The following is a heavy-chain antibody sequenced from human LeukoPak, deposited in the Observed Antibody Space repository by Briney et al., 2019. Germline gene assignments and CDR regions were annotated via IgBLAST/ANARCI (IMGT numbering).Heavy chain of an antibody. CDR1: GFNLDGYA. J-gene: IGHJ5*02. Sequence: PGRSLRLSCVASGFNLDGYAMHWVRQAPGKGLEWVSGISWNGGNVGYADSVKGRVTVSRDNAKNSLYLQLSSLRPEDTALYYCAKGASVWLLESRFDPWGQGTLVTVSS. CDR2: ISWNGGNV. CDR3: AKGASVWLLESRFDP. V-gene: IGHV3-9*01. D-gene: IGHD4-23*01.